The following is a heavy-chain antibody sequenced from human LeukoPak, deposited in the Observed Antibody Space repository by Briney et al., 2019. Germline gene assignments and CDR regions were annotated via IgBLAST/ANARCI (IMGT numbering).Heavy chain of an antibody. CDR2: ISSSSSYI. J-gene: IGHJ4*02. V-gene: IGHV3-21*01. CDR1: GFXFSSYT. D-gene: IGHD1-7*01. CDR3: ARDMTGTGDY. Sequence: GGSLRLSCAASGFXFSSYTMNWVRQAPGKGLEWVSSISSSSSYIYYADSVKGRFTISRDNAKNSLYLQMNSLRAEDTAVYYCARDMTGTGDYWGQGTLVTVSS.